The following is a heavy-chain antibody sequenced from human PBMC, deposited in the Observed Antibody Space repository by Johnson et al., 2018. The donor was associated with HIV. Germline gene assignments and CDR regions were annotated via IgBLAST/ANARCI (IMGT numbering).Heavy chain of an antibody. CDR3: ARECSSTRWTYGFDI. J-gene: IGHJ3*02. Sequence: QVQLVESGGDVVQPGTSLRLSCEASGLILSGYGLHWVRQAPGKGLEWVAVIWPDGSNRYYADSVKGRFTISRDNSKNTLYLPMNSLRAEDTAVYYCARECSSTRWTYGFDIWGQGTMVTVSS. CDR1: GLILSGYG. V-gene: IGHV3-33*01. D-gene: IGHD6-13*01. CDR2: IWPDGSNR.